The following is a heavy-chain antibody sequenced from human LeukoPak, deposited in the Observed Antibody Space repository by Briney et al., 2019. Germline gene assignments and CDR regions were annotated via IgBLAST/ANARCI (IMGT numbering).Heavy chain of an antibody. CDR2: IKQDGSEK. J-gene: IGHJ4*02. V-gene: IGHV3-7*01. CDR3: ARRYDSSAYYYGHLGY. Sequence: GGSLRLSCAASGFTFSSYWMSWVRQAPGKGLEWVANIKQDGSEKYYMGSVKGRFTISRDNAKTSLCLQMNSLRAEDTAVYYCARRYDSSAYYYGHLGYWGQGTLVTVSS. CDR1: GFTFSSYW. D-gene: IGHD3-22*01.